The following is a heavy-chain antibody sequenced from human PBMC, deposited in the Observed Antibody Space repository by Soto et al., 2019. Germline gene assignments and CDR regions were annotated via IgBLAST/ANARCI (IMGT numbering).Heavy chain of an antibody. V-gene: IGHV1-18*01. CDR3: ARDEYGGDSGYAMDV. J-gene: IGHJ6*02. CDR1: GNTVPNYA. Sequence: ASVKVSCKASGNTVPNYAIHWVRQAPGQRLEWMGWINPNNGNTYYSQHLQGRVSMTTDTSTSTAYMELTNLRSDDTAVYYCARDEYGGDSGYAMDVWGQGTTVTVSS. D-gene: IGHD2-21*02. CDR2: INPNNGNT.